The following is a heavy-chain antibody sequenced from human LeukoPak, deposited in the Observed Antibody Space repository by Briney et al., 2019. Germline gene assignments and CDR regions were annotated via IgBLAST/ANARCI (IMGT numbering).Heavy chain of an antibody. Sequence: PGGSLRLSCAASGFTFSDYYMSWIRQAPGKGLEWVSYISSSGSTIYYADSVKGRFTISRDNAKNSLYLQMNSLRAEDTAVYYCAKALGGYSSSWYPGYWGQGTLVTVSS. CDR3: AKALGGYSSSWYPGY. J-gene: IGHJ4*02. D-gene: IGHD6-13*01. CDR1: GFTFSDYY. V-gene: IGHV3-11*01. CDR2: ISSSGSTI.